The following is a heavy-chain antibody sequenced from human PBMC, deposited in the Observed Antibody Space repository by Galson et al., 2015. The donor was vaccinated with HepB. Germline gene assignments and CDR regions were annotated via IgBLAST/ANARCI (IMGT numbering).Heavy chain of an antibody. V-gene: IGHV4-59*01. CDR1: GDSISTYY. CDR3: ARYREYAFDI. Sequence: ETLSLTCTVSGDSISTYYWSWIRQPPGKGLAWIGYIYSSGSTNYNLSLKSRVTISVDTSKNQFSLKLSSVTAADTAVYCCARYREYAFDIWGQGTMVTVSS. CDR2: IYSSGST. D-gene: IGHD3-10*01. J-gene: IGHJ3*02.